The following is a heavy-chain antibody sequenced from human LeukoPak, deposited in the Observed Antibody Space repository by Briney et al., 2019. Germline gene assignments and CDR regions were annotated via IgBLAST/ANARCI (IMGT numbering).Heavy chain of an antibody. J-gene: IGHJ6*02. CDR1: GGTFSSYA. CDR3: ARACYHGSGSYSYYYGMDV. D-gene: IGHD3-10*01. CDR2: IIPILGIA. Sequence: SVKVSCKASGGTFSSYAISWVRQAPGQGLEWMGRIIPILGIANYAQKLQGRVTITADKSTSTAYMELSSLRSEDTAVYYCARACYHGSGSYSYYYGMDVWGQGTTVTVSS. V-gene: IGHV1-69*04.